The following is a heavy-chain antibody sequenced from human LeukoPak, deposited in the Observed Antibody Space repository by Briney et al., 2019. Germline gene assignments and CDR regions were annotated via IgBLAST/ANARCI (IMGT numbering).Heavy chain of an antibody. CDR2: IIPIFGIA. Sequence: SVKVSCKASGGTFSSYAISCVRQAPGQRLECMGRIIPIFGIANYAQKFQGRVTITADKSTSTAYMELSSLRSEDTAVYYCAGSTTGTTFYYGMDVWGQGTTVTVSS. CDR1: GGTFSSYA. CDR3: AGSTTGTTFYYGMDV. J-gene: IGHJ6*02. D-gene: IGHD1-1*01. V-gene: IGHV1-69*04.